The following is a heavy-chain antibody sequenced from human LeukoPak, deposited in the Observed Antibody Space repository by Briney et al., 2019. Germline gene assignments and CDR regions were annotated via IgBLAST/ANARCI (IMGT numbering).Heavy chain of an antibody. D-gene: IGHD4-23*01. CDR1: GGSFSGYY. CDR2: INHSGST. J-gene: IGHJ4*02. V-gene: IGHV4-34*01. CDR3: ARGGSESNGGNSGQFDY. Sequence: PSETLSLTCAVYGGSFSGYYWSWIRQPPGKGLEWIGEINHSGSTNYNPSLKSRVTISVDTSKNQFFLKLSSVTAADTAVYYCARGGSESNGGNSGQFDYWGQGTLVTVSS.